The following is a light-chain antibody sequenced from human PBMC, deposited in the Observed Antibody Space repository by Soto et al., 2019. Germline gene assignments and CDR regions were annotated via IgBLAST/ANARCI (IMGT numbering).Light chain of an antibody. CDR3: FSYTSSGTYV. Sequence: QSVLAQPASVSGSPGQSTTISCTGTSSDVGNYKYVSWYQQHPGKAPKLMIYEVSNRPSGVSNRFSGSKSGNTASLTISGLQAEDETDYYCFSYTSSGTYVFGTGTKV. CDR2: EVS. CDR1: SSDVGNYKY. V-gene: IGLV2-14*01. J-gene: IGLJ1*01.